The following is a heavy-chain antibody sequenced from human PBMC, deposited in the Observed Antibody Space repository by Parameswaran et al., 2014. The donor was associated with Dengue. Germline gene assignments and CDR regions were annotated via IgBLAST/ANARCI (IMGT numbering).Heavy chain of an antibody. V-gene: IGHV4-34*01. CDR2: INHSGST. Sequence: VRQMPGKGLEWIGEINHSGSTNYNPSLKSRVTISVDTSKNQFSLKLSSVTAADTAVYYCASSENRYSGYDRRGGDYWGQGTLVTVSS. CDR3: ASSENRYSGYDRRGGDY. J-gene: IGHJ4*02. D-gene: IGHD5-12*01.